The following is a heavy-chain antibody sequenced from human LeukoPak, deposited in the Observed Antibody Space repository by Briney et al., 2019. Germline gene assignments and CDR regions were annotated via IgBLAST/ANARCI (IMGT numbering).Heavy chain of an antibody. V-gene: IGHV3-30-3*01. Sequence: GGSLRLSCAASGFTFSSYAMHWVRQAPGKGLEWVAVISYDGSNKYYADSVKGRFTIPRDNSKNTLYLQMNSLRAEDTAVYYCARSRMIRNWFDPWGQGTLVTVSS. J-gene: IGHJ5*02. CDR1: GFTFSSYA. CDR2: ISYDGSNK. CDR3: ARSRMIRNWFDP. D-gene: IGHD3-22*01.